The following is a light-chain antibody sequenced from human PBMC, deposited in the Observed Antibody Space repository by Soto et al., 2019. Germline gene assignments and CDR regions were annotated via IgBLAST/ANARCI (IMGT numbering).Light chain of an antibody. V-gene: IGLV1-40*01. J-gene: IGLJ3*02. CDR2: VNN. CDR1: RSNIGAGYD. CDR3: QSYDSSLSASV. Sequence: QSVLTQPPSVSGAPGQRVTISCTGRRSNIGAGYDVHWYQQVTGTAPKLLIYVNNNRPSGVPDRFSGSKSGTSASLVITGLQAEDEADYYCQSYDSSLSASVFGGGTKVTVL.